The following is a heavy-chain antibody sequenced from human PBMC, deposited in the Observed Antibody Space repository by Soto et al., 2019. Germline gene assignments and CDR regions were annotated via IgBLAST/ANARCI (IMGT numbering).Heavy chain of an antibody. Sequence: QVQLQHWGAVLLQPSDTLSLTCAVYGGSFSGYYWSWIRQTPGKGLEWIGEINHSGSTNYNPSLKSRVTLSVDTSKNQCSLKMSSVTAADTDVYYCERGYSSGWNFAYWCQGRLVTVSS. CDR1: GGSFSGYY. J-gene: IGHJ4*02. CDR3: ERGYSSGWNFAY. CDR2: INHSGST. V-gene: IGHV4-34*01. D-gene: IGHD6-19*01.